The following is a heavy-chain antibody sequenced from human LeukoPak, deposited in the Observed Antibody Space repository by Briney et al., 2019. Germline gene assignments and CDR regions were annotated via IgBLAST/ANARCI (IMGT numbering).Heavy chain of an antibody. CDR2: IYSGGST. J-gene: IGHJ3*02. D-gene: IGHD2-2*01. CDR1: GFTVSSND. CDR3: AGNIVVVPAAMGPAFDI. Sequence: GGSLRLSCAASGFTVSSNDMSWVRQAPGKGLEWVSVIYSGGSTYYADSVKGRFTISRDNSKNTLYLQMNSLRAEDTAVYYCAGNIVVVPAAMGPAFDIWGQGTMVTVSS. V-gene: IGHV3-53*01.